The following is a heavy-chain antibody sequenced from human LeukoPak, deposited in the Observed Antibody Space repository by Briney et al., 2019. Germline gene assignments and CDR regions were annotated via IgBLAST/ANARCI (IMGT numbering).Heavy chain of an antibody. Sequence: GGSLRLSCAASGFTFSNYAMSWVRQAPGKGLEWVSGISDGGVSTYHADSVMGRFTVSRDNSRNTLFLQMNSLRAEDTAVYYCAKKMGTIRGFDYWGQGTLVSVSS. V-gene: IGHV3-23*01. CDR1: GFTFSNYA. CDR3: AKKMGTIRGFDY. J-gene: IGHJ4*02. CDR2: ISDGGVST. D-gene: IGHD5-24*01.